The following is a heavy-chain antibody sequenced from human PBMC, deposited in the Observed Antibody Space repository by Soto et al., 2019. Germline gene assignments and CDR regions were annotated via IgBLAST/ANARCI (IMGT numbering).Heavy chain of an antibody. V-gene: IGHV5-51*01. CDR1: GYNFANYW. CDR2: IFPGDSDT. D-gene: IGHD6-13*01. CDR3: AAGYTTGLDAFDI. J-gene: IGHJ3*02. Sequence: EVQLVQSGAEAKKPGESLKISCKGSGYNFANYWIGWVRQMPGKGLEWMGMIFPGDSDTKNSPSLQGQITMSVDKSDSSAYLQWRRLKASDTAMYYCAAGYTTGLDAFDIWGQGTMVTVSS.